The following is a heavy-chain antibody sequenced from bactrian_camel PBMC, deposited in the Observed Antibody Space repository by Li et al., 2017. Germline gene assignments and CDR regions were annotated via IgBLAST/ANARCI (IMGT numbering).Heavy chain of an antibody. CDR1: RYRYSTAM. J-gene: IGHJ4*01. CDR2: FDHTGLT. D-gene: IGHD7*01. V-gene: IGHV3S68*01. Sequence: HVQLVESGGGSVQGGGSLRLACTAPRYRYSTAMMAWFHQAPGKEREGVAVFDHTGLTTYADSVKGRFTLSRDNAKNTLYLQMDSLKPDDTAMYYCAAGQWPLRLTSPPNWGQGTQVTVS. CDR3: AAGQWPLRLTSPPN.